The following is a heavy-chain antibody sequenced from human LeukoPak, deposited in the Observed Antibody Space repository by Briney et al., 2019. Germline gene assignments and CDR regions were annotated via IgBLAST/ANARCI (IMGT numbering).Heavy chain of an antibody. Sequence: SETLSLTCTVSGGSISSSSYYWGWIRQPPGKGLEWIGSIYYSGSTYYNPSLKSRVTISVDTSKNQFSLKLSSVTAADTAVYYCAREYYDFWSGYYRYYYYMDVWGKGTTVTVSS. D-gene: IGHD3-3*01. CDR2: IYYSGST. V-gene: IGHV4-39*07. J-gene: IGHJ6*03. CDR1: GGSISSSSYY. CDR3: AREYYDFWSGYYRYYYYMDV.